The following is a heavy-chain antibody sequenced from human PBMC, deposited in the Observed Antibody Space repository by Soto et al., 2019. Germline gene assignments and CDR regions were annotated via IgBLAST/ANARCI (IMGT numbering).Heavy chain of an antibody. J-gene: IGHJ6*02. CDR1: GGTFSSYA. CDR3: ARDTRIQPWSPRHYYGMDV. Sequence: QVQLVQSGAEVKKPGSSVKVSCKASGGTFSSYAISWVRQAPGQGLEWMGGIIPIFGTANYAQKFQGRVTITADESTSTAYMELSSLRSEDTVVYYCARDTRIQPWSPRHYYGMDVWGQGTTVTVSS. CDR2: IIPIFGTA. V-gene: IGHV1-69*01. D-gene: IGHD5-18*01.